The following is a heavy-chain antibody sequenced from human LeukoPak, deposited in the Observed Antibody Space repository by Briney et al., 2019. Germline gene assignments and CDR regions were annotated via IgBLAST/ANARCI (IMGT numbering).Heavy chain of an antibody. Sequence: ASVKVSCKASGYTFTSYGISWVRQAPGQGLEWMRWISAYNGNTNYAQKLQGRVTMTTDTSTSTAYMELRSLRSDDTAVYYCARVEGGVGSYYEYYYYHMDVWGKGTTVTISS. V-gene: IGHV1-18*01. CDR1: GYTFTSYG. D-gene: IGHD1-26*01. CDR3: ARVEGGVGSYYEYYYYHMDV. CDR2: ISAYNGNT. J-gene: IGHJ6*03.